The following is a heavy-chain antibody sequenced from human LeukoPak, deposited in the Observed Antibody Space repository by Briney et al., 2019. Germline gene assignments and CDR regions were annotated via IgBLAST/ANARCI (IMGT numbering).Heavy chain of an antibody. J-gene: IGHJ3*02. CDR1: GFTFSSSA. CDR3: ARDGGGPDAFDI. CDR2: ISASGGST. Sequence: GGSLRLSCAASGFTFSSSAMSWVRQVPGKGLEWVSGISASGGSTSYADSVRGRFTISRDNAANSLYLHMNSLRAEDTAVYYCARDGGGPDAFDIWGQGTMVTVS. V-gene: IGHV3-23*01.